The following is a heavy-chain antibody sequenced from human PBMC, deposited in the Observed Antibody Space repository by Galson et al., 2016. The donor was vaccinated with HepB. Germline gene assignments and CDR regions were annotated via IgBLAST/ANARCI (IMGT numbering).Heavy chain of an antibody. J-gene: IGHJ6*02. CDR3: ERDLGVYNFWSGYTHYGMDV. V-gene: IGHV3-33*01. Sequence: SLRLSCAASGFTFSTNGMHWVRQAPGKGLEWVAIIWYDGSKKYYADSVKGRFTISRDNSKNTLYLQMNSLRAEDTAVYFCERDLGVYNFWSGYTHYGMDVWGQGNAVTVSS. CDR2: IWYDGSKK. D-gene: IGHD3-3*01. CDR1: GFTFSTNG.